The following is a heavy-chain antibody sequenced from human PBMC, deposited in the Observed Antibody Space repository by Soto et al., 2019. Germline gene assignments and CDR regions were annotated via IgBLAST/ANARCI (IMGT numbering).Heavy chain of an antibody. CDR3: ASSIMIDSSGHYPDAFDI. CDR2: INHSGST. D-gene: IGHD3-22*01. J-gene: IGHJ3*02. CDR1: GGSFSGYY. Sequence: PSETLSLTCAVYGGSFSGYYWSWIRQPPGKGLEWIGEINHSGSTNYNPSLKSRVTISVDTSKNQFSLKLSSVTAADTAVYYCASSIMIDSSGHYPDAFDIWGQGTMVTVSS. V-gene: IGHV4-34*01.